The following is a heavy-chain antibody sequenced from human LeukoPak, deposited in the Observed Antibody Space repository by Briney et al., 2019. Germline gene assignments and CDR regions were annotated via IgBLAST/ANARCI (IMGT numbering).Heavy chain of an antibody. Sequence: KSSETLSLTCTVSGGSISSYYWSWIRQPPGKGLEWIGYIYYSGSTNYNPSLKSRVTISVDTSKNQFSLKLSSVTAADTAVYYCARDSTIRAMMTDYWGQGTLVTVSS. CDR3: ARDSTIRAMMTDY. CDR1: GGSISSYY. D-gene: IGHD3-22*01. V-gene: IGHV4-59*12. CDR2: IYYSGST. J-gene: IGHJ4*02.